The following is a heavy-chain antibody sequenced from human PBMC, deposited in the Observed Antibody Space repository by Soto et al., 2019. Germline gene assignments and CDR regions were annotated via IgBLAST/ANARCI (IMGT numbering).Heavy chain of an antibody. V-gene: IGHV5-51*01. J-gene: IGHJ6*02. CDR2: IYPGDSDT. CDR3: ARGSGYCSSTSCYDMDV. CDR1: GYSFTSYW. Sequence: GESRKISCKGSGYSFTSYWIGWVRQMPGKGLEWMGIIYPGDSDTRYSPSFQGQVTISADKSISTAYLQWSSLKASDTAMYYCARGSGYCSSTSCYDMDVWGQGTTVTVSS. D-gene: IGHD2-2*01.